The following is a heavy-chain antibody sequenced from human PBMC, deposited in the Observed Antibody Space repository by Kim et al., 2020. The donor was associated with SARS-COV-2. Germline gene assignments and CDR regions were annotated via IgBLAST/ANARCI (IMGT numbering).Heavy chain of an antibody. V-gene: IGHV3-66*01. CDR2: IYSGGST. CDR1: GFTVSSNY. D-gene: IGHD3-10*01. Sequence: GGSLRLSCAASGFTVSSNYMSWVRQAPGKGLEWVSVIYSGGSTYYADSVKGRFTISRDNSKNTLYLQMNSLRAEDTAVYYCARDPLYSWFGELLGKHYYYYGMDVWGQGTTVTVSS. CDR3: ARDPLYSWFGELLGKHYYYYGMDV. J-gene: IGHJ6*02.